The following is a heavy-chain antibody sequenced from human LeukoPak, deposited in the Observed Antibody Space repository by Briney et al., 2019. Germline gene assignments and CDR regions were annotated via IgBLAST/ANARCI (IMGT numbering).Heavy chain of an antibody. CDR3: ARGDYFDRAFDV. CDR1: GFAFSSYN. D-gene: IGHD3-22*01. Sequence: PGGSLRLSCAASGFAFSSYNMNWVRQAPGKGLEWISYIGSSGSPTHYADSVGGRFTISRDNAKNSLYLQMSSLRVEDTAVYYCARGDYFDRAFDVWGQGTMVTVS. V-gene: IGHV3-48*03. J-gene: IGHJ3*01. CDR2: IGSSGSPT.